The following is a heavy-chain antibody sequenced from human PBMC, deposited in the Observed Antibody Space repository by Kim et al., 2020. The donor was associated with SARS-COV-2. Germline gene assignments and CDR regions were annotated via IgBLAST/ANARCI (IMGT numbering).Heavy chain of an antibody. Sequence: GGSLRLSCAASGFDFGTHSMNWVRQAPGKGLEWVSSIGGASNYIYYADSVKGRFTISRDNAKNSLYLQMNSLRAEDTAVYYCARGGDCSSTSCHFYYY. CDR2: IGGASNYI. CDR1: GFDFGTHS. V-gene: IGHV3-21*01. CDR3: ARGGDCSSTSCHFYYY. J-gene: IGHJ6*01. D-gene: IGHD2-2*01.